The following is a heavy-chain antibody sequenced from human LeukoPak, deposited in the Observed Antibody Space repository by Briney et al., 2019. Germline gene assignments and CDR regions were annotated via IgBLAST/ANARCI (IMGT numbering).Heavy chain of an antibody. V-gene: IGHV4-59*01. CDR3: ATSPKFGVVSD. J-gene: IGHJ4*02. D-gene: IGHD3-3*01. CDR2: IYYSGST. Sequence: SETLSLTCIVSGGSISSNYCNWIRQPPGKGLEWIGNIYYSGSTYYNPSLMSRVTISVDRSRNQFSLNLTSSTAADTAVYYCATSPKFGVVSDWGQGTLVTVSS. CDR1: GGSISSNY.